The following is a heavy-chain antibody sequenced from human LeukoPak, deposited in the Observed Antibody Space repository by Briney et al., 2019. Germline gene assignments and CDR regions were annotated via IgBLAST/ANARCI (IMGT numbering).Heavy chain of an antibody. CDR1: GGSISSSSYF. D-gene: IGHD1-26*01. Sequence: SETLSLTCTVSGGSISSSSYFWGWVRQPAGKGLEWVGSIYYNGRTYYNPSLKSRVTISVDTSKNQFSLKLSSVTAADTAVYYCARIEYSGPLDYWGQGTLVTVSS. V-gene: IGHV4-39*07. CDR2: IYYNGRT. CDR3: ARIEYSGPLDY. J-gene: IGHJ4*02.